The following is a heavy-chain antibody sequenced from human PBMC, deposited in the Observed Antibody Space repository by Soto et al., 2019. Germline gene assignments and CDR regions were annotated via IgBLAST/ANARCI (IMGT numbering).Heavy chain of an antibody. Sequence: GASVKVSCKASGYTFTSYGISWVRQAPGQGLEWMGWISAYNGNTNCAQKLQGRVTMTTDTSTSTAYMELRSLRSDDTAVYYCARDAPHSGYDPLFDYWGQGTLVTVSS. V-gene: IGHV1-18*01. CDR2: ISAYNGNT. CDR3: ARDAPHSGYDPLFDY. CDR1: GYTFTSYG. D-gene: IGHD5-12*01. J-gene: IGHJ4*02.